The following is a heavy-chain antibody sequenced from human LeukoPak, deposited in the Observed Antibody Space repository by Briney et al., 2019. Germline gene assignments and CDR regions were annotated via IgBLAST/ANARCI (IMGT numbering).Heavy chain of an antibody. Sequence: ASVKVSCKASGGTFISYGISWVRQAPGQGLEWMGWISAYNGNTNCAQKLQGRVTMTTDTSTSTAYMELRSLRSDDTAVYYCARGYYDSSGYINTFDYWGQGTLVTVSS. J-gene: IGHJ4*02. V-gene: IGHV1-18*01. D-gene: IGHD3-22*01. CDR1: GGTFISYG. CDR2: ISAYNGNT. CDR3: ARGYYDSSGYINTFDY.